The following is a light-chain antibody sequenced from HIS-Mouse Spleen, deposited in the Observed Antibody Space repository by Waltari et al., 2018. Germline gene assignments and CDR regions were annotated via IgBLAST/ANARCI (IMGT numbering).Light chain of an antibody. J-gene: IGKJ3*01. Sequence: EIVLTQSPGTLSLSPGERATLSCRASQSVSSSYLAWYQQKPGQAPRPLIDGASSRATSIPDRFSGSGSGTDFTLTISRLEPEDFAVYYCQQYGSSFTFGPGTKVDIK. CDR1: QSVSSSY. CDR3: QQYGSSFT. V-gene: IGKV3-20*01. CDR2: GAS.